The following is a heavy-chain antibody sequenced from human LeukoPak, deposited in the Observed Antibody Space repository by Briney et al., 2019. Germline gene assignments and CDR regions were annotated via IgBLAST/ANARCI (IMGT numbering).Heavy chain of an antibody. CDR3: ANRGKYCSSTSCLGSAQVDY. CDR1: GFTFSSYG. J-gene: IGHJ4*02. D-gene: IGHD2-2*01. V-gene: IGHV3-30*02. Sequence: PGGSLRLSCAASGFTFSSYGMHWVRQAPGKGLEWVAFIRYDGSNKYYADSVKGRFTISRDNSKNTLYLQMNSLRAEDTAVYYCANRGKYCSSTSCLGSAQVDYWGQGTLVTVSS. CDR2: IRYDGSNK.